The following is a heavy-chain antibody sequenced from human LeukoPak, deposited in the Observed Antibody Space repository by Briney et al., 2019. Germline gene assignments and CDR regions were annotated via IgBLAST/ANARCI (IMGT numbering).Heavy chain of an antibody. J-gene: IGHJ4*02. V-gene: IGHV1-2*02. CDR1: VYTFTVYY. CDR3: ARDLGDDFWSGYTYYFDY. CDR2: INPNSGGT. D-gene: IGHD3-3*01. Sequence: ASVNVSCKASVYTFTVYYMHWVRQAPGQGLEWMGWINPNSGGTNYAQKFQGRVTMTRDTSISTAYMELSRLRSDDTAVYYCARDLGDDFWSGYTYYFDYWGQGTLVTVSS.